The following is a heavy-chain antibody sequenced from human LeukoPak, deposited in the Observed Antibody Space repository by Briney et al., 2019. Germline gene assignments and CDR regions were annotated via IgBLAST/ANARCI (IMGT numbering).Heavy chain of an antibody. Sequence: SETLSLTCTVSGGSISSYYCSWIRQPPGKGLEWIGYIYYSGSTNYNPSLKSRVTISVDTSKNQFSLKLSSVTAADTAVYYCAVSSGYDSMNFDYWGQGTMVTVSS. CDR3: AVSSGYDSMNFDY. J-gene: IGHJ4*02. CDR1: GGSISSYY. V-gene: IGHV4-59*01. CDR2: IYYSGST. D-gene: IGHD5-12*01.